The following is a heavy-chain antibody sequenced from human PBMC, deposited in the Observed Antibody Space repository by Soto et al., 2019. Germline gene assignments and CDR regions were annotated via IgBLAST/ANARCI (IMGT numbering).Heavy chain of an antibody. CDR2: ISAYNGNT. CDR1: GYTFTSYG. J-gene: IGHJ4*02. CDR3: AKDRELAFDY. Sequence: ASVKVSCKASGYTFTSYGISWVRQAPGQGLEWMGWISAYNGNTNYAQKLQGRVTMTTDTSTSTAYMELRTLRAEETAVYYCAKDRELAFDYWGQGTLVTVSS. V-gene: IGHV1-18*01. D-gene: IGHD1-26*01.